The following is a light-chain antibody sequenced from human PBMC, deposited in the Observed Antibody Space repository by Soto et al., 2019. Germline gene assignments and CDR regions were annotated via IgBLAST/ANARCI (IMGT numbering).Light chain of an antibody. V-gene: IGLV2-14*03. CDR1: NSDVGGYNY. J-gene: IGLJ1*01. CDR3: SSYTISSTDV. CDR2: DVS. Sequence: QSALTQPASVSGSPGQSITISCTGTNSDVGGYNYVSWYQHHPGQAPQLMIYDVSNRPSGVSNRFSGSKYGNTASLTISGLQAEDEADYYCSSYTISSTDVFGTGTKLTVL.